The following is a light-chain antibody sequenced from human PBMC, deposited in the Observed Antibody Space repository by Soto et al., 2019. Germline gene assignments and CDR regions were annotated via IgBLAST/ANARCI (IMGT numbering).Light chain of an antibody. CDR1: SSDVGGYNY. J-gene: IGLJ2*01. V-gene: IGLV2-14*01. Sequence: QSALTQPASVSGSPGQSITISCTGTSSDVGGYNYVSWYQQHPGKAPKLMIYAVSNRPSGVSNRFSGSKSGNTASLTISGLQAEDEADYYCSSYTSSSTLDIFGGGTKLTV. CDR3: SSYTSSSTLDI. CDR2: AVS.